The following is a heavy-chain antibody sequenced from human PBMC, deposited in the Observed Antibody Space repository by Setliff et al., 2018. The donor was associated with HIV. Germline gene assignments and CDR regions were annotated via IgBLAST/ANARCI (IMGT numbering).Heavy chain of an antibody. Sequence: ASVKVSCKASGYTFTSYYIHWVRQAPGQGLEWMGRINPTGGSSITSYAQKFQGRVTMTSDTSTSTVYMELSSLRSGDTAVYYCATCRHRPSNWFDPWGQGTVVTVSS. J-gene: IGHJ5*02. CDR2: INPTGGSSIT. CDR1: GYTFTSYY. CDR3: ATCRHRPSNWFDP. V-gene: IGHV1-46*01.